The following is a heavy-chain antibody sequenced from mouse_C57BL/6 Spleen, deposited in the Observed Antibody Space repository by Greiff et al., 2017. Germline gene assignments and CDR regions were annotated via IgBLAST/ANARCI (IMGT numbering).Heavy chain of an antibody. CDR2: ISYDGSN. J-gene: IGHJ4*01. Sequence: EVKLQESGPGLVKPSQSLSLTCSVTGYSITSGYYWNWIRQFPGNKLEWMGYISYDGSNNYNPSLKNQISITRDTSKNQFFLKVNSVTTEDTATYYCARVCPPYAMDYWGQGTSVTVSS. CDR1: GYSITSGYY. CDR3: ARVCPPYAMDY. V-gene: IGHV3-6*01.